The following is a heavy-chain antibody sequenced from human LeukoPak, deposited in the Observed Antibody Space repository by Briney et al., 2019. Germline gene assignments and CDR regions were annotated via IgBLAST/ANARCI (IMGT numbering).Heavy chain of an antibody. V-gene: IGHV1-46*01. Sequence: GASVKVSCKASGYTFTSYYMHWVRQAPGQGLGWMGIINPSGGSTSYAQKFQGRVTMTRDTSTSTVYMELSSLRSEDTAVYYCARVCSGGSCYSVYAFDIWGQGTMVTVSS. D-gene: IGHD2-15*01. CDR3: ARVCSGGSCYSVYAFDI. CDR1: GYTFTSYY. J-gene: IGHJ3*02. CDR2: INPSGGST.